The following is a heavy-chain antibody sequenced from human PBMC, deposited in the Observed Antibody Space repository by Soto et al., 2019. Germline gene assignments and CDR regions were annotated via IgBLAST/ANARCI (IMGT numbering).Heavy chain of an antibody. CDR2: IYYSGST. J-gene: IGHJ6*02. D-gene: IGHD3-16*01. Sequence: ETLSLTCTVSGGSISSSSYYWGWIRQPPGKGLEWIGSIYYSGSTYYNPSLKSRVTISVDTSKNQFSLKLSSVTAADTAVYYCARLPSLYYGMDVWGQGTTVTVSS. CDR1: GGSISSSSYY. CDR3: ARLPSLYYGMDV. V-gene: IGHV4-39*01.